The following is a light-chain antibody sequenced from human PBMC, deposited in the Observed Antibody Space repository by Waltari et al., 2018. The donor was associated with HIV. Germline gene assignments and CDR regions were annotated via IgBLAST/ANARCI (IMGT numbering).Light chain of an antibody. CDR2: GHP. J-gene: IGLJ1*01. Sequence: QSVLTQPPSVSGAPGQRVTISCTGSSSNIGAGYDVHWYQQLPATTPKLPISGHPNWPVGVPDRFSGSESGTSASLAITGLQAEDEAEYYFQSYDSSLSGYVFGTGTKVTVL. V-gene: IGLV1-40*01. CDR3: QSYDSSLSGYV. CDR1: SSNIGAGYD.